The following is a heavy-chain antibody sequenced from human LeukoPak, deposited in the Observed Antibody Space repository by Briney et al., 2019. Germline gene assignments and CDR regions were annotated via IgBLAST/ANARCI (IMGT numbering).Heavy chain of an antibody. J-gene: IGHJ4*02. CDR2: ICPGDSDT. CDR3: ARHTTVGGSLRFDY. D-gene: IGHD4-23*01. CDR1: GXGFSSYW. Sequence: GESLKISCKGSGXGFSSYWIGWVRQMPGKGLEYMGIICPGDSDTRCSQSFQGQATISADKSITTAYLQWSSLKASDTAMYYCARHTTVGGSLRFDYWGQGTLVSVSS. V-gene: IGHV5-51*01.